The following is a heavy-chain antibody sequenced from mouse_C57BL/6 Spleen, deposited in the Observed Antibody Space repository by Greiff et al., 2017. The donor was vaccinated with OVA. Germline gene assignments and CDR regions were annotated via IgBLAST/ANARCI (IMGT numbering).Heavy chain of an antibody. Sequence: VMLVESGPGLVAPSQSLSITCTVSGFSLTSYGVHWVRQPPGKGLEWLVVIWSDGSTTYNSALKSRLSISKDNSKSQVFLKMNSLQTDDTAMYYCARPSYGNLYAMDYWGQGTSVTVSS. CDR3: ARPSYGNLYAMDY. CDR1: GFSLTSYG. D-gene: IGHD2-1*01. V-gene: IGHV2-6*03. CDR2: IWSDGST. J-gene: IGHJ4*01.